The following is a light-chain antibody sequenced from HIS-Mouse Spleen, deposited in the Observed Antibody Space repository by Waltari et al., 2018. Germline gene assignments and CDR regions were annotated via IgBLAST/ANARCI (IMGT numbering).Light chain of an antibody. J-gene: IGKJ4*01. Sequence: DIQLTQSPSFLSASVGDRVTITCRASQCISSYLACYQQKPGKAPKLLIFAASTLQSGVPSRFSGSGSGTEFTLTISSLQPEDFATYYCQQLNSYPQETFGGGTKVEIK. CDR3: QQLNSYPQET. CDR1: QCISSY. CDR2: AAS. V-gene: IGKV1-9*01.